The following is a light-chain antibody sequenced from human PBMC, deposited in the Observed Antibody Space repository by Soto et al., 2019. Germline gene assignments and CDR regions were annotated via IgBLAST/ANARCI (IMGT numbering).Light chain of an antibody. J-gene: IGKJ2*03. CDR1: QSVTSSY. Sequence: EIVLTQSPGTLSLSLGERATLSCRASQSVTSSYLAWYQQKPGQAPRLLIYGASTRPTGIPDRFSGSGSGIDFTLTVTRLEPEDFAVYYCQHYGGSMYSFGQGTKLQIK. CDR3: QHYGGSMYS. CDR2: GAS. V-gene: IGKV3-20*01.